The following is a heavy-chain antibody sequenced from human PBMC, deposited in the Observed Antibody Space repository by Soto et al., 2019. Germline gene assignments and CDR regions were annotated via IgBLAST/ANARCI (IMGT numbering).Heavy chain of an antibody. D-gene: IGHD3-3*01. CDR1: GGSISSYY. Sequence: SETLSLTCTVSGGSISSYYWSWIRQPPGKGLEWIGYIYYSGSTNYNPSLKSRVTISVDTSKNQFSLKLSSVTAADTAVYYCARHGLHPYYDFWSGPNAFDIWGQGTMVTVSS. CDR2: IYYSGST. CDR3: ARHGLHPYYDFWSGPNAFDI. J-gene: IGHJ3*02. V-gene: IGHV4-59*08.